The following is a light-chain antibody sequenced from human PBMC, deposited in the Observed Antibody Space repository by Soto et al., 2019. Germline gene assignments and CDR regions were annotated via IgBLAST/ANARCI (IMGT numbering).Light chain of an antibody. J-gene: IGKJ3*01. CDR2: AAS. CDR1: QGISSY. CDR3: QQYYSYPMFT. Sequence: ANRMTQSPSSFSASTGDRVTITCRASQGISSYLAWYQQKPGKAPKLLIYAASTLQSGVPSRFSGSGSGTDFTLTISCLQSEDFATYYCQQYYSYPMFTFGPGTKVDIK. V-gene: IGKV1-8*01.